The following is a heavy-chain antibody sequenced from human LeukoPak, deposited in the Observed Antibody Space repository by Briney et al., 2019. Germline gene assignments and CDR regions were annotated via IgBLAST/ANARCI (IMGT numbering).Heavy chain of an antibody. CDR2: VYSFGSI. CDR3: ARQHRLLEWLFGY. J-gene: IGHJ4*02. V-gene: IGHV4-4*09. CDR1: GGSIGNYY. Sequence: SDTLSLTCTVSGGSIGNYYWSWIRRPPGKGLEGIGYVYSFGSISYNPSLKSRVTISLDTSNNQVSLRLTSVTAADSAIYYCARQHRLLEWLFGYWGQGTPVTVSS. D-gene: IGHD3-3*01.